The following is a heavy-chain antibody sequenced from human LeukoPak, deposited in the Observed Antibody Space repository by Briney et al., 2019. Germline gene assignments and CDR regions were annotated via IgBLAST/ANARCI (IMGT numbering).Heavy chain of an antibody. CDR3: ARQLRGEAVAGHLQPFDY. CDR1: GGSISSYY. D-gene: IGHD6-19*01. Sequence: SETLSLTCTVSGGSISSYYWNWIRQHPGKGLEWIGYIYYSGSTNYNPSLKSRVTISVDTSKNQFSLKLSSVTAADTAVYFCARQLRGEAVAGHLQPFDYWGQGTLVTVSS. V-gene: IGHV4-59*08. J-gene: IGHJ4*02. CDR2: IYYSGST.